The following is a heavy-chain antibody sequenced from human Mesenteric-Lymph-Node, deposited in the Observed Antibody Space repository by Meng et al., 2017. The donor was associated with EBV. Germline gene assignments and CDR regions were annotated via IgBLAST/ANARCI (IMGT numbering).Heavy chain of an antibody. J-gene: IGHJ5*02. CDR1: RYTCTGYY. D-gene: IGHD4-17*01. CDR2: INPNSGGT. CDR3: TRGSTVTTNWFDP. Sequence: QVQLLQSGSDVKKPGASVKVSCKASRYTCTGYYMHWVRQAPGQGLEGMGWINPNSGGTNYAQKFQGWVTMTRDTSISTAYMELSRLRSDDTAVYFCTRGSTVTTNWFDPWGQGTLVTVSS. V-gene: IGHV1-2*04.